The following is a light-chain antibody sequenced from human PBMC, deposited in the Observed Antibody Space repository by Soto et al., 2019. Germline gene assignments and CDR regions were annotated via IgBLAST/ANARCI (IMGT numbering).Light chain of an antibody. V-gene: IGKV3-20*01. CDR1: QSISSNY. CDR2: GAS. CDR3: QQYGSSPLT. Sequence: EIVSTQSPGTLSLSPGERATLSCRASQSISSNYLVWYQQKPGQAPRLLIYGASSRATGIPDRFSGSGSGTDFTLTISRLEPEDFAVYYCQQYGSSPLTFGGGTKVEIK. J-gene: IGKJ4*01.